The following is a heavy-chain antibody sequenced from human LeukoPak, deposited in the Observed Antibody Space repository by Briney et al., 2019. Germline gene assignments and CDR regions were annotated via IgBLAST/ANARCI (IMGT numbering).Heavy chain of an antibody. CDR2: INPNSGGT. V-gene: IGHV1-2*02. CDR3: ARRGYCSGGSCRRTVTAFDI. Sequence: ASVKVSCKASGYTFTGYYMHWVRQAPGQGLEWMGWINPNSGGTNYAQKFQGRVTMTRDTSISTAYMELSSLRSEDTAVYYCARRGYCSGGSCRRTVTAFDIWGQGTMVTVSS. D-gene: IGHD2-15*01. J-gene: IGHJ3*02. CDR1: GYTFTGYY.